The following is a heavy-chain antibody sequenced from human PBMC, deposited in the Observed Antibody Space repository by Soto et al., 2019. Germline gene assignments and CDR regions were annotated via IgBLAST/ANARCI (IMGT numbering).Heavy chain of an antibody. CDR2: IKRKSEGGAT. J-gene: IGHJ5*02. D-gene: IGHD3-16*02. Sequence: EMQLVESGGGLVKPGGSLRLSCAASGFSVSSASMNWVRQAPGKGPEWVGLIKRKSEGGATDYAAPVKGRVFISRDDLNNTLYLHMNSLKTEDTGVYYCTTLYRIDPWGQGTLVTVSS. CDR1: GFSVSSAS. CDR3: TTLYRIDP. V-gene: IGHV3-15*07.